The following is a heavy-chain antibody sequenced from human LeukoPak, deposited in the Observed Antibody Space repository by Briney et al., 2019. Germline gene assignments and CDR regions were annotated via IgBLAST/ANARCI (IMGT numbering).Heavy chain of an antibody. Sequence: SETLSLTCTVSGSSISSGYYWGWIRQPPGKGLEWIGSIYYSGSTYYNPSLKSRVTISVDTSKNQFSLKLSSVTAADTAVYYCARGPWRGGYFDYWGQGTLVTVSS. D-gene: IGHD3-3*01. CDR3: ARGPWRGGYFDY. CDR2: IYYSGST. CDR1: GSSISSGYY. J-gene: IGHJ4*02. V-gene: IGHV4-38-2*02.